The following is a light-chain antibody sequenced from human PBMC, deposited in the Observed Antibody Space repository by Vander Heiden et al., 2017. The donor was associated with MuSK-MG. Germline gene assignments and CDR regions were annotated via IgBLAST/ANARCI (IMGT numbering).Light chain of an antibody. Sequence: QLVLTQSPSASASLGASVKLTCTLSSGHSIYAIAWHQQQPEKGPRFLMKVNGDGSHIKGDGIPDRFSGSSSGAERYLFISSLQSEDEADYYCQTWGTDIQWVLGGGTKLAVL. J-gene: IGLJ3*02. CDR2: VNGDGSH. CDR3: QTWGTDIQWV. V-gene: IGLV4-69*01. CDR1: SGHSIYA.